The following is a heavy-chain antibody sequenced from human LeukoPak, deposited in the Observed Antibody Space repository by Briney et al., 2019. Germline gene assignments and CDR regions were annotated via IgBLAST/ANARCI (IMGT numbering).Heavy chain of an antibody. Sequence: ASVKVSCKASGYTFTSYGISWVRQAPGQGLEWMGWVSVYNGNTNYAQKLQGRVTMTTDTSTSTAYMELRSLRSDDTAVYYCASPYCSGGTCYAHDAFDIWGQGTMVTVPS. CDR3: ASPYCSGGTCYAHDAFDI. D-gene: IGHD2-15*01. J-gene: IGHJ3*02. V-gene: IGHV1-18*01. CDR2: VSVYNGNT. CDR1: GYTFTSYG.